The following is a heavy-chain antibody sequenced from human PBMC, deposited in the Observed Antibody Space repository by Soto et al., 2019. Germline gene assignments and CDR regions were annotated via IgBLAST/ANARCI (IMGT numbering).Heavy chain of an antibody. V-gene: IGHV4-4*02. CDR3: AKHGIAVAGMIFDY. J-gene: IGHJ4*02. CDR1: GGSISSSNW. CDR2: IYHSGST. D-gene: IGHD6-19*01. Sequence: ASETLSLTCAVSGGSISSSNWWSWVRQPPGKGLEWIGEIYHSGSTNYNPSLKSRVTISVDKSKNQFSLKLSSVTAADTAVYYCAKHGIAVAGMIFDYWGQGTLVTVSS.